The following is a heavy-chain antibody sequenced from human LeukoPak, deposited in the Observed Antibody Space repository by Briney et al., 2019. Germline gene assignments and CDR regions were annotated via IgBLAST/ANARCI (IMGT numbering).Heavy chain of an antibody. CDR1: GFIFSRHS. CDR2: ISSSTSIR. CDR3: ARDRASGMSGPFDY. Sequence: GGSLRLSCAASGFIFSRHSMDWVRQAPGKGLEWVSYISSSTSIRNCADSVKGRFTISRDNAKNSLYLQMNSLRAEDTAVYYCARDRASGMSGPFDYWGQGTLVTVSS. V-gene: IGHV3-48*04. J-gene: IGHJ4*02. D-gene: IGHD2-15*01.